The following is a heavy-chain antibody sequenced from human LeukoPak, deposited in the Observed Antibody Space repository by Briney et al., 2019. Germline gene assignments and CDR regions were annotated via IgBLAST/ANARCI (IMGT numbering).Heavy chain of an antibody. CDR1: GFTFSSYG. V-gene: IGHV3-33*01. D-gene: IGHD2-15*01. J-gene: IGHJ4*02. CDR2: IWYDGSNK. CDR3: ARDGRYCSGGRCYSDYGGFDF. Sequence: PGGSLRLSCAASGFTFSSYGMHWVRQAPGKGLEWVAVIWYDGSNKYYADSVKGRFTISRDNSKNTLYFQMNSLRAEDTAVYYCARDGRYCSGGRCYSDYGGFDFWGQGTLVTVSS.